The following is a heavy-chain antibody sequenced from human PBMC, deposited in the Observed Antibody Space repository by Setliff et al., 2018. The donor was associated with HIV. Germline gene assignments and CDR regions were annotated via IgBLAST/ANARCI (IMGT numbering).Heavy chain of an antibody. J-gene: IGHJ5*02. CDR3: ARDLIAVAPNWFDP. D-gene: IGHD6-19*01. CDR1: GFTFSSYS. CDR2: ISSSSSYI. V-gene: IGHV3-21*01. Sequence: LRLSCAASGFTFSSYSMNWVRQAPGKGLEWVSSISSSSSYIYYADSVKGRFTISRDNAKNSLYLQMNSLRAEDTAVYYCARDLIAVAPNWFDPWGQGALVTVSS.